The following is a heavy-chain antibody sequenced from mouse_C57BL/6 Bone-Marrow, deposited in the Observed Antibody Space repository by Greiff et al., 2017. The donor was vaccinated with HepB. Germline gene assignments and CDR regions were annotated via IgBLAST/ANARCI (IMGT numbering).Heavy chain of an antibody. D-gene: IGHD1-1*01. CDR1: GYTFTSYW. J-gene: IGHJ4*01. CDR2: IDPSDSYT. CDR3: ARRRILYYYGSRNYAMDY. Sequence: QVHVKQPGAELVMPGASVKLSCKASGYTFTSYWMHWVKQRPGQGLEWIGEIDPSDSYTNYNQKFKGKSTLTVDKSSSTAYMQLSSLTSEDSAVYYCARRRILYYYGSRNYAMDYWGQGTSVTVSS. V-gene: IGHV1-69*01.